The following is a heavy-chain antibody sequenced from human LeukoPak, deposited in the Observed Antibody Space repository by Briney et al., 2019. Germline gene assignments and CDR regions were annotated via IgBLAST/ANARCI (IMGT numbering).Heavy chain of an antibody. V-gene: IGHV4-39*01. J-gene: IGHJ6*02. Sequence: SETLSLTCTVSGGSVSSTTYYWSWIRQPPGKGLEWIASINYSGSTYYNPSLKSRVTISLDTSRNQFSLKLSSVTATDTAVYYCARHGASSSSSYYYDMDVWGQGTTVTVSS. CDR2: INYSGST. CDR3: ARHGASSSSSYYYDMDV. D-gene: IGHD6-6*01. CDR1: GGSVSSTTYY.